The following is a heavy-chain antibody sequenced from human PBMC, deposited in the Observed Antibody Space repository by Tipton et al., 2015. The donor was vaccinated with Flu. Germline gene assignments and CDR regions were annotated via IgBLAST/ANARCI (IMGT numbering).Heavy chain of an antibody. CDR3: AKQVDSWFYFHC. V-gene: IGHV4-4*07. D-gene: IGHD6-13*01. CDR2: IYSSGDT. J-gene: IGHJ4*02. CDR1: GDSITNHY. Sequence: TLSLTCSVSGDSITNHYWSWIRQAAGKPLEWIGRIYSSGDTNYNPSLSSRVTMSVDTSKNQFSLALTSVTAADTAIYYCAKQVDSWFYFHCWGQGTLVTVSS.